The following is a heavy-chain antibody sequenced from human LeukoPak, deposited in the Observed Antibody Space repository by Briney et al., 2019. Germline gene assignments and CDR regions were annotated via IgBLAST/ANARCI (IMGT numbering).Heavy chain of an antibody. CDR2: IVVGSGNT. J-gene: IGHJ4*02. CDR1: GFTFTSSA. V-gene: IGHV1-58*02. D-gene: IGHD5-12*01. CDR3: AAVPWGVATITLIDY. Sequence: SVKVSCTASGFTFTSSAMQWVRQARGQRLEWIGWIVVGSGNTNYAQKFQERVTITRDMSTSTAYMELSSLRSEDTAVYYCAAVPWGVATITLIDYWGQGTLVTVSS.